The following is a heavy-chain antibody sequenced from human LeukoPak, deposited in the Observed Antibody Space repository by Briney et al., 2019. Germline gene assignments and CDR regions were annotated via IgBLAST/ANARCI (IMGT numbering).Heavy chain of an antibody. Sequence: GGSLRLSCAASGFTFSSYAMSWVRQAPGKGLEWVSAISGSGGSTYYADSVKGRFTISRDNSKNTLYLQMNSLRAEDTAVYYCAKDPPAYYDFWSGYPPYWGQGTLVTVSS. CDR2: ISGSGGST. J-gene: IGHJ4*02. D-gene: IGHD3-3*01. CDR3: AKDPPAYYDFWSGYPPY. V-gene: IGHV3-23*01. CDR1: GFTFSSYA.